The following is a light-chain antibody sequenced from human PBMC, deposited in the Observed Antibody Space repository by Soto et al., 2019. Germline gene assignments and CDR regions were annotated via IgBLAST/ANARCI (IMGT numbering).Light chain of an antibody. Sequence: EIGWTQSPGTLSLSPGERATLSCRARQSVSSSYLAWYQQKPGQAPRLLIYGASSRATGIPDRFSGSGSGTDFTLTISRLEPEDFAVYYCQQYGSSPLTFGGGTKVEI. V-gene: IGKV3-20*01. CDR1: QSVSSSY. CDR3: QQYGSSPLT. CDR2: GAS. J-gene: IGKJ4*01.